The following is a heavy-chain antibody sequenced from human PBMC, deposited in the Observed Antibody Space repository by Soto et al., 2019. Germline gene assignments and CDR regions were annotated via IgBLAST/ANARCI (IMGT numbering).Heavy chain of an antibody. D-gene: IGHD6-19*01. V-gene: IGHV3-48*02. J-gene: IGHJ5*02. Sequence: GGSLRLSCSASGFTFSSYSMNWVRQAPGKGLEWVSYISGGSTTKYYADAVKGRFTISRDNAKNSLYLQMNSLRDEDLAVYYCARSSSGWQNWFDPWGQGTLVTVSS. CDR1: GFTFSSYS. CDR2: ISGGSTTK. CDR3: ARSSSGWQNWFDP.